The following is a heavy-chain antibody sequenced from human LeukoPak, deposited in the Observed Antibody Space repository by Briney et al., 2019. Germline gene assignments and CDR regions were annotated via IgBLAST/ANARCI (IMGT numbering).Heavy chain of an antibody. Sequence: PSETLSLTCTVSGVSISAYYWSWIRQPAGNGLEWIGRIYPGEGIYASESTFYNPSLKSRVTLSADTSKNQVSLKLSSVTTADTAVYYCARDAWGGDWLLPAFDIWGQGTMVTVSS. CDR2: IYPGEGIYASEST. V-gene: IGHV4-4*07. CDR3: ARDAWGGDWLLPAFDI. CDR1: GVSISAYY. D-gene: IGHD2-21*02. J-gene: IGHJ3*02.